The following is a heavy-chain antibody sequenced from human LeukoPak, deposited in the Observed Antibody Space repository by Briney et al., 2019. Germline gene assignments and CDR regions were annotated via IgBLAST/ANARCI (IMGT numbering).Heavy chain of an antibody. CDR3: ARVGIPAAREGYFDL. CDR1: GFTFSSYG. J-gene: IGHJ2*01. D-gene: IGHD2-2*01. V-gene: IGHV3-33*01. CDR2: IWYDGSNK. Sequence: GGSLRLSCAASGFTFSSYGMHWVRQAPGKGLEWVAVIWYDGSNKYYADSVKGRFTISRDNSKNTLYLQMNSLRAEDTAVYYCARVGIPAAREGYFDLWGRGTLVTVSS.